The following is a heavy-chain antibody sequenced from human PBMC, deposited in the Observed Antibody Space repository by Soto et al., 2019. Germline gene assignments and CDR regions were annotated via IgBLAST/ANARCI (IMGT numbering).Heavy chain of an antibody. Sequence: QVQLQQWGAGLLKPSETLSLNCAVNGGSLSGYYWIWIRQPPGKGLEWIGEIKDGGRTNYSPSLKSRATISTDTSNNQFSLRLYSVTAADPGVYYCARGQEGVVATHWDQGTLVTVSS. V-gene: IGHV4-34*01. D-gene: IGHD5-12*01. CDR2: IKDGGRT. CDR3: ARGQEGVVATH. CDR1: GGSLSGYY. J-gene: IGHJ4*02.